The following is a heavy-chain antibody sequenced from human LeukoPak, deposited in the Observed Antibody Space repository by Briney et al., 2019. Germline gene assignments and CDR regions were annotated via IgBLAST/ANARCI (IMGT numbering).Heavy chain of an antibody. D-gene: IGHD3-10*01. CDR1: GYTFTSYG. CDR2: ISAYNGNT. J-gene: IGHJ5*02. CDR3: ARNVLLWFGELSKESNWFDP. Sequence: ASVTVSCTASGYTFTSYGISWVRQAPGQGLEWMGWISAYNGNTNYAQKLQGRVTMTTDTSTSTAYMELRSLRPDDTAVYYCARNVLLWFGELSKESNWFDPWGQGTLVTVSS. V-gene: IGHV1-18*01.